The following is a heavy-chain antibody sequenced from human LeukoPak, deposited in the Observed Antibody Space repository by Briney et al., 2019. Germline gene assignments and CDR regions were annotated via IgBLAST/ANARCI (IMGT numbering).Heavy chain of an antibody. CDR3: ARSDYDFWSGYYTDYYFDY. Sequence: GGSLRLSCAASGFTFSSYAMHWVRQAPGKGVEYVSAISSNGGSTYYANSVKGRFTISRDNSKNTLYLQMGSLRAEDMAVYYCARSDYDFWSGYYTDYYFDYWGQGTLVTVSS. CDR2: ISSNGGST. CDR1: GFTFSSYA. V-gene: IGHV3-64*01. J-gene: IGHJ4*02. D-gene: IGHD3-3*01.